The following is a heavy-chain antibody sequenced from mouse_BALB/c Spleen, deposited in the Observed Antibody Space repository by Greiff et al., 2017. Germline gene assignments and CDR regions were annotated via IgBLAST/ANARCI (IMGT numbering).Heavy chain of an antibody. D-gene: IGHD1-2*01. Sequence: VKLMESGPGLVQPSQSLSITCTVSGFSLTSYGVHWVRQSPGKGLEWLGVIWSGGSTDYNAAFISRLSFSKDNSKSQVFFKMNSLQANDTAIYYCARKYYGYDYAMDYWGQGTSVTVSS. CDR2: IWSGGST. J-gene: IGHJ4*01. CDR3: ARKYYGYDYAMDY. CDR1: GFSLTSYG. V-gene: IGHV2-2*02.